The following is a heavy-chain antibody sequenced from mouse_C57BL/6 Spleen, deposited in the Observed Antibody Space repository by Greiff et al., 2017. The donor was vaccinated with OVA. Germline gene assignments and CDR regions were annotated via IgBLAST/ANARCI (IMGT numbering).Heavy chain of an antibody. D-gene: IGHD2-2*01. Sequence: QVQLQQPGAELVRPGSSVKLSCKASGYTFTSYWMDWVKQRPGQGLEWIGNIYPSDGETHYNQKFKDKATLTVDKSSSTAYMQLSSLTSEDSAVYYGARGYQFAYWGQGTLVTVSA. CDR2: IYPSDGET. V-gene: IGHV1-61*01. CDR3: ARGYQFAY. J-gene: IGHJ3*01. CDR1: GYTFTSYW.